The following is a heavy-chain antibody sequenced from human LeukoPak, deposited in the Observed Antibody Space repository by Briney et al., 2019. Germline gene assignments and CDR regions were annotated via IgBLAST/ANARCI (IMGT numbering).Heavy chain of an antibody. V-gene: IGHV4-4*09. CDR2: FYTSANT. CDR1: GDSVSGYY. CDR3: ARGLRDEERHYGYYYMDV. Sequence: SDTLSLTCTVSGDSVSGYYGSWLRQPPGKGLEWIGYFYTSANTNYNPSLKSRVTMSVDTSKNQFSLKLTSVTAADTAVYYCARGLRDEERHYGYYYMDVWGKGTTVTVSS. J-gene: IGHJ6*03. D-gene: IGHD3-22*01.